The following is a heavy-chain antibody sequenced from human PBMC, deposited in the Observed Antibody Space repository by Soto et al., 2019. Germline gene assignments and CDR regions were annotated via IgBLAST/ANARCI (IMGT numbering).Heavy chain of an antibody. V-gene: IGHV4-61*08. Sequence: SETLSLTCTVSGGSIDSGDYYWSWIRQPPGKGLEWIGYVYYSGTTNYNPFLKSRVTLSLDKSKNQFSLKMNSVTAADTAVYYCARTPGIAVAGTDYWGQGTLVTVSS. J-gene: IGHJ4*02. CDR1: GGSIDSGDYY. D-gene: IGHD6-19*01. CDR3: ARTPGIAVAGTDY. CDR2: VYYSGTT.